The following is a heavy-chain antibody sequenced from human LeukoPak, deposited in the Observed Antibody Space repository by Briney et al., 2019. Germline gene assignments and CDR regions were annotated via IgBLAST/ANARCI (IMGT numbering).Heavy chain of an antibody. D-gene: IGHD3-10*01. V-gene: IGHV4-39*07. J-gene: IGHJ4*02. Sequence: SETLSLTCTVSGGSISSSSYYWGWIRQPPGKGLEWIGSIYYSGSTYYNPSLKSRVTISVDTSKNQFSLKLSSVTAADTAVYYCARARDYYGSGSYFYYWGQGTLVTVSS. CDR2: IYYSGST. CDR3: ARARDYYGSGSYFYY. CDR1: GGSISSSSYY.